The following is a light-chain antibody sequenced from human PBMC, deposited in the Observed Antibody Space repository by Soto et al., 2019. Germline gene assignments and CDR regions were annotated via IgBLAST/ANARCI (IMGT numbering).Light chain of an antibody. CDR1: TSNIGNNF. V-gene: IGLV1-51*02. CDR3: GTWSNRLSAWV. J-gene: IGLJ3*02. Sequence: QSVLTQPPSVSAAPGQKVTLSCSGSTSNIGNNFVSWYQQIPGTVPKLLIYENTKRPSGISDRVSGSKSGTSATLAITGLQAGDEADYYCGTWSNRLSAWVFGGGTKLTVL. CDR2: ENT.